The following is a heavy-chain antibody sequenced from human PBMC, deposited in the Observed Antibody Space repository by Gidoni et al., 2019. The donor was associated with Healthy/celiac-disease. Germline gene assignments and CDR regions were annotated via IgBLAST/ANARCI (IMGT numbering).Heavy chain of an antibody. CDR2: IYYSGST. CDR3: ARHRPVGTYYYDSSGYYDY. CDR1: GGSISTISYY. V-gene: IGHV4-39*01. Sequence: QLQLQESGPGLVKPSETLSLPCTVSGGSISTISYYWGWIRQPPGKGLEWIGSIYYSGSTYYNPSLKSRVTISVDTSKNQFSLKLSSVTAADTAVYYCARHRPVGTYYYDSSGYYDYWGQGTLVTVSS. D-gene: IGHD3-22*01. J-gene: IGHJ4*02.